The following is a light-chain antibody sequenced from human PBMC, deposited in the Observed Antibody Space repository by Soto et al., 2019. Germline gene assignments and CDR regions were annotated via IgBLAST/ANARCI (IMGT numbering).Light chain of an antibody. CDR2: ATD. Sequence: DIQMTQSPFSLSASVGDRVTIXXRASQTITTSLDWYQQQPGKAPKLXIYATDTLQSGVPSRFSGSGSGTEFTLTISSLQSEDFAVYYCQHYDHRPVTFGQGTRLEIK. CDR3: QHYDHRPVT. J-gene: IGKJ5*01. V-gene: IGKV1-39*01. CDR1: QTITTS.